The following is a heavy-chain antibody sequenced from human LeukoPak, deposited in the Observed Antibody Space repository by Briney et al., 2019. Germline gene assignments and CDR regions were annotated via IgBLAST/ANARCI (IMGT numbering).Heavy chain of an antibody. J-gene: IGHJ6*02. Sequence: SETLSLTCTVSGGSVSSGSYYWSWIRQPPGKGLEWIGYIYYSGSTNYNPSLKSRVTISVDTSKNQFSLKLSSVTAADTAVYYCVFAGYCSGGSCYYGMDVWGQGTTVTVSS. D-gene: IGHD2-15*01. CDR1: GGSVSSGSYY. CDR3: VFAGYCSGGSCYYGMDV. V-gene: IGHV4-61*01. CDR2: IYYSGST.